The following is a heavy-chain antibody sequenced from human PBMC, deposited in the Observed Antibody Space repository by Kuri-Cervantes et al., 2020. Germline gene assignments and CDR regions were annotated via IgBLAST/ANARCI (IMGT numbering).Heavy chain of an antibody. CDR3: ARYCRPSRAPSNDAFDI. V-gene: IGHV1-18*01. CDR2: ISAYNGDT. J-gene: IGHJ3*02. CDR1: GYTFISYD. D-gene: IGHD5-24*01. Sequence: ASVKVSCKASGYTFISYDINCVRQAPGQGLEWMGWISAYNGDTNYAQKLQGRVTMTTDTSTSTAYMELRSLRSDDTALYYCARYCRPSRAPSNDAFDIWGQGTMVTVSS.